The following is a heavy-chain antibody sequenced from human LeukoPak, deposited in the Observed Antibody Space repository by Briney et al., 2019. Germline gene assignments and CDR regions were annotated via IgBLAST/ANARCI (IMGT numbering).Heavy chain of an antibody. J-gene: IGHJ3*02. CDR3: ARDGYEFRAFNI. Sequence: GGSLRLSCAASGFTFSSYWMHWVRHAPGKGLVWVSRIKTDGSRTHYADFAQGRFTVSRDNAKNTLYLQMNSLRAEDTAVYYCARDGYEFRAFNIWGQGTMVTVSP. CDR2: IKTDGSRT. D-gene: IGHD5-12*01. CDR1: GFTFSSYW. V-gene: IGHV3-74*01.